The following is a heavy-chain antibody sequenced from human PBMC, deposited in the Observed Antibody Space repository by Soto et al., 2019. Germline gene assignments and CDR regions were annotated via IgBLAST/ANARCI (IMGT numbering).Heavy chain of an antibody. CDR2: ISGSGGST. J-gene: IGHJ4*02. CDR1: GFTFSSYA. CDR3: VLLWFGELLPLDY. Sequence: GGSLRLSCAASGFTFSSYAMSWVRQAPGKGLEWVSAISGSGGSTYYADSVKGRLTISRDNSKNTLYLQMNSLRAEHTAVYYCVLLWFGELLPLDYWGQGTLVTVSS. D-gene: IGHD3-10*01. V-gene: IGHV3-23*01.